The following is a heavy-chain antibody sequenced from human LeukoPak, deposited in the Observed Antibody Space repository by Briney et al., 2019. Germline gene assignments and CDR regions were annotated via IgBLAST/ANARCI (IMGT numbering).Heavy chain of an antibody. D-gene: IGHD3-16*02. V-gene: IGHV3-30-3*01. CDR2: ISYDGSNK. CDR3: ARDEVGVWGSYPH. CDR1: GFTFSSYA. J-gene: IGHJ4*02. Sequence: GGSLRLSCAASGFTFSSYAMHWVRQAPGKGLEWVAVISYDGSNKYNADSVKGRLTISRDNSKNTLYLQMNSLRAEDTAVYYCARDEVGVWGSYPHWGQGTLVTVSS.